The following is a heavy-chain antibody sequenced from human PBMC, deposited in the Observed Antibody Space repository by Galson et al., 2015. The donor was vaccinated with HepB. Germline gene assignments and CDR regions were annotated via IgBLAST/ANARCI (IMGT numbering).Heavy chain of an antibody. V-gene: IGHV1-2*02. CDR1: GYTFTGYY. Sequence: SVKVSCKASGYTFTGYYMHWVRQAPGQGLEWMGWIDPNSGGTNYAQKFQGRVTMTRDTSISTAYMELSRLRSDDTAVYYCARDHAEGYYYDSSGYYSGRWYFDYWGQGTLVTVSS. D-gene: IGHD3-22*01. J-gene: IGHJ4*02. CDR2: IDPNSGGT. CDR3: ARDHAEGYYYDSSGYYSGRWYFDY.